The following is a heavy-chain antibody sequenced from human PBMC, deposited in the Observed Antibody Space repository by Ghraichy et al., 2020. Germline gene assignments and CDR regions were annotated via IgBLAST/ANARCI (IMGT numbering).Heavy chain of an antibody. CDR3: ATGGGTF. D-gene: IGHD2-15*01. Sequence: GGSLRLSCAVSGLTFSGYTMKWVRQAPGKGLEWISFISNGDGTIYYADSVKGRFTISRDNAKNSLYLQMNSLRDEDTAVYYCATGGGTFWGQGTLVTGSS. V-gene: IGHV3-48*02. CDR1: GLTFSGYT. CDR2: ISNGDGTI. J-gene: IGHJ4*02.